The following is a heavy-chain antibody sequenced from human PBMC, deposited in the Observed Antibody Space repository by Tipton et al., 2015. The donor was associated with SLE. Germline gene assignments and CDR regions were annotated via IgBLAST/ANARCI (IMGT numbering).Heavy chain of an antibody. D-gene: IGHD6-13*01. V-gene: IGHV4-59*01. CDR3: AGEERIAAAGRLYYYYAMDV. CDR2: IYYSGST. Sequence: TLSLTCTVSDGSISSYYWSWIRQPPGKGLEWIGYIYYSGSTNYNPSLKSRVTISVDTSKNQFSLKLSSVTAADTAVYYCAGEERIAAAGRLYYYYAMDVWVQRPTFTAPS. CDR1: DGSISSYY. J-gene: IGHJ6*01.